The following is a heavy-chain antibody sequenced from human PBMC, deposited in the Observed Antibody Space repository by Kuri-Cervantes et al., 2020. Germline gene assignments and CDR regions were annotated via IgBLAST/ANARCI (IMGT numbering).Heavy chain of an antibody. CDR2: FDPEDGET. Sequence: ASVKVSCKVSGYTLTELSMHWVRQAPGKGLEWMGGFDPEDGETIYTQKFQGRVTMTEDTSTDTAYMELSSLRSEDTAVYYCARWGGGYYYYGMDVWGQGTTVTVSS. CDR3: ARWGGGYYYYGMDV. CDR1: GYTLTELS. V-gene: IGHV1-24*01. J-gene: IGHJ6*02. D-gene: IGHD5-24*01.